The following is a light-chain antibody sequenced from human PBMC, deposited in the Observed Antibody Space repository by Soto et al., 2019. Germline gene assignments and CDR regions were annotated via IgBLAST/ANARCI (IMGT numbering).Light chain of an antibody. CDR1: SSDVGDYHY. V-gene: IGLV2-11*01. CDR2: DVT. Sequence: QSALTQPRSVSGSPGQSVTISCTGTSSDVGDYHYVSWYQHHPGKAPKVMIYDVTKRPSGVPNRFSGSKSGNTASLTISGLQAEDEADYYCCSYAGSYTWVFGGGTKLTVL. CDR3: CSYAGSYTWV. J-gene: IGLJ3*02.